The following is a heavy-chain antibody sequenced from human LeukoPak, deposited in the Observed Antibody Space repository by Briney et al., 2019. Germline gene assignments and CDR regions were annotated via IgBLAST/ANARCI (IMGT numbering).Heavy chain of an antibody. D-gene: IGHD3-10*01. Sequence: GGSRRLSCAASGFTFSSDWMHWVRQAPGKGLVWVSRINGDGSSTRYADSVKGRFTISRDSAKNMLYLEMNTLRAEDTAVYYCARANPGSGTSYYFDHWGQGTLVTVSS. V-gene: IGHV3-74*01. CDR2: INGDGSST. CDR1: GFTFSSDW. CDR3: ARANPGSGTSYYFDH. J-gene: IGHJ4*02.